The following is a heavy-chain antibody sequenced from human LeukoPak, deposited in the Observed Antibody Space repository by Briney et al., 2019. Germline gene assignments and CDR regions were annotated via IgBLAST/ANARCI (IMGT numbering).Heavy chain of an antibody. CDR1: GFTFSSYD. Sequence: GGSLRLSCAASGFTFSSYDMHWVRQATGKGLEWVSAIGTAGDTYYPGSVKGRFTISRENAKNSLYLQMNSLRAEDTAMYYCVRDVGAVRGEVYFDYWGQGTLVTVSS. D-gene: IGHD3-16*01. CDR3: VRDVGAVRGEVYFDY. CDR2: IGTAGDT. J-gene: IGHJ4*02. V-gene: IGHV3-13*01.